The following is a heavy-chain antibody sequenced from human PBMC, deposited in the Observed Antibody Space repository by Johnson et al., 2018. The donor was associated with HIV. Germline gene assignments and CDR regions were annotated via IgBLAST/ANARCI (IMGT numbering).Heavy chain of an antibody. V-gene: IGHV3-30*14. Sequence: QVQLVESGGGVVQTGRSLRLSCAASGFIFSSYAMHWVRQAPGEGLEWVAVISYDGNKTYYADSVRGITISRDNSKNTLYLQMGRLRVEDMAVYYCARDVASVYGSGDHAFDIWGQGTMVTVSS. CDR1: GFIFSSYA. CDR3: ARDVASVYGSGDHAFDI. J-gene: IGHJ3*02. D-gene: IGHD3-10*01. CDR2: ISYDGNKT.